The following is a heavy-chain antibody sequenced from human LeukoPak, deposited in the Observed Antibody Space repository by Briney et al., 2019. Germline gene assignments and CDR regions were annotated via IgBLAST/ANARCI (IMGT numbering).Heavy chain of an antibody. CDR3: ARAIDFDY. Sequence: SETLSLTCTVSGGSISSYYWSWIRQPPGKGLEWIGYIHYSGSTNYNPSLKTRVTISLDTSKKQFSLKLTSVTAADTAVYYCARAIDFDYWGQGTLVTVSS. J-gene: IGHJ4*02. CDR1: GGSISSYY. CDR2: IHYSGST. D-gene: IGHD3-22*01. V-gene: IGHV4-59*01.